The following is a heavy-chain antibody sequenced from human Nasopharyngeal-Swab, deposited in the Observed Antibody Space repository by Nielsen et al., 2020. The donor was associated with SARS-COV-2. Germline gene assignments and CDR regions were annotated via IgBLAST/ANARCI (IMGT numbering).Heavy chain of an antibody. CDR2: ISWDGGST. D-gene: IGHD5-18*01. Sequence: GESLKIACAASVFTFDDYTMHWVRQAPGKGVEWVSLISWDGGSTYYADSVKGRFTISRDNSKNSLYLQMNSLRTEDTALYYCAKDMQWGTAMADAFDIWGQGTMVTVSS. V-gene: IGHV3-43*01. CDR1: VFTFDDYT. CDR3: AKDMQWGTAMADAFDI. J-gene: IGHJ3*02.